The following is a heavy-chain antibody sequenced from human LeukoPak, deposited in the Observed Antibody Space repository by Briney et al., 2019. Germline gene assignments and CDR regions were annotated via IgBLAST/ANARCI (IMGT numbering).Heavy chain of an antibody. CDR1: GASISSSSYY. J-gene: IGHJ4*02. D-gene: IGHD2-2*01. CDR3: ARELAPAAPSGLIDD. V-gene: IGHV4-39*07. Sequence: MPSETLSLTCTVSGASISSSSYYWGWLRQPPGKGLEWIGSIYYSGSTYYHPTLNSLATISVDTSKNQFSLKLSSATAAATAVYYCARELAPAAPSGLIDDWGEGTLVTVS. CDR2: IYYSGST.